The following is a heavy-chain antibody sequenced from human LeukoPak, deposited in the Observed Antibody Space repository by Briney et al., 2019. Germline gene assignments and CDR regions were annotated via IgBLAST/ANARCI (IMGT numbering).Heavy chain of an antibody. CDR1: LGSLSTYS. D-gene: IGHD3-3*01. V-gene: IGHV4-59*01. Sequence: SETLSLTCTVCLGSLSTYSWSWIRQSPGKGLELIGFVSDNGRPNHTPSVRSRVTISVGPSKTQFSLKLRSVTAADTAVYYCARNHYEPHYYFYIDVWGKGTRVTVSS. CDR3: ARNHYEPHYYFYIDV. J-gene: IGHJ6*03. CDR2: VSDNGRP.